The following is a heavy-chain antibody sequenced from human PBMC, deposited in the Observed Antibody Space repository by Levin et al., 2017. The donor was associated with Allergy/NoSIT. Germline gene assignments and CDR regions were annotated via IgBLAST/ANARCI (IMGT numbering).Heavy chain of an antibody. V-gene: IGHV3-23*01. CDR3: PPIHDAFDI. CDR2: ISGSGGST. Sequence: GESLKISCAASGFTFSSYAMSWVRQAPGKGLEWVSAISGSGGSTYYADSVKGRFTISRDNSKNTLYLQMNSLRAEDTAVYYCPPIHDAFDIWGQGTMVTVSS. D-gene: IGHD5-18*01. J-gene: IGHJ3*02. CDR1: GFTFSSYA.